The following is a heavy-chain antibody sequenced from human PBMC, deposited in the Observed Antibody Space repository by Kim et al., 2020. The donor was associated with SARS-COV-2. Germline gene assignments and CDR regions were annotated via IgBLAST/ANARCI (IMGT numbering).Heavy chain of an antibody. CDR1: GDLFSNYS. CDR3: ARVQKAGLSDP. Sequence: SETLSLTCSVSGDLFSNYSWSWIRQSPEKGLEWIGSVDSSGTANYNPSLKSRVTIKGDTSKNHCSLKLTFVTAADTAVYYCARVQKAGLSDPWGHGTRVIVSS. V-gene: IGHV4-59*13. CDR2: VDSSGTA. J-gene: IGHJ5*02. D-gene: IGHD6-13*01.